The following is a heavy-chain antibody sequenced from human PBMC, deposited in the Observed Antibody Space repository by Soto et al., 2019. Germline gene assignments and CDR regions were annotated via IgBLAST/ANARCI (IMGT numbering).Heavy chain of an antibody. CDR1: GFTFSGYW. D-gene: IGHD3-10*01. J-gene: IGHJ4*02. V-gene: IGHV3-74*01. Sequence: GGSLRLSCAASGFTFSGYWVHWVRQGPGKGLVWVSRISTDGSSTNYADSVKGRFAISRDNAKSTVYLQMNSLRAEDTAVYYCARGLKGYYGSDYWGQGTLVTVSS. CDR3: ARGLKGYYGSDY. CDR2: ISTDGSST.